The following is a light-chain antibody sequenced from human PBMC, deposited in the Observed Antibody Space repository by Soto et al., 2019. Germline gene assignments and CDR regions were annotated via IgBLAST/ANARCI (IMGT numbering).Light chain of an antibody. CDR1: TSNIGAGYD. V-gene: IGLV1-40*01. Sequence: QSVLTQPPSVSGAPGQRVTISCTGSTSNIGAGYDVHWYQQLPGTAPKLLIYANRNRPSGVPDRFSGSKSGTSASLAITGLQAEDEADYYCQSYDRSLSGAYVFGTGTQLTVL. CDR3: QSYDRSLSGAYV. CDR2: ANR. J-gene: IGLJ1*01.